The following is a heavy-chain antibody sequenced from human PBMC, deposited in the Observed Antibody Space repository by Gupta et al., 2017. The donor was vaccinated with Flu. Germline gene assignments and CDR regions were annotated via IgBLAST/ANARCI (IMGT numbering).Heavy chain of an antibody. CDR1: GFTFSSYG. Sequence: VESGGGVVQPGRSLRLSCAASGFTFSSYGMHWVRQAPGKGLEWVAVIWYDGSNKYYADSVKGRFTISRDNSKNTLYLQMNSLRAEDTAVYYYARGWRAVAGTGDYGCQGTLVTVSS. CDR2: IWYDGSNK. D-gene: IGHD6-19*01. V-gene: IGHV3-33*01. CDR3: ARGWRAVAGTGDY. J-gene: IGHJ4*02.